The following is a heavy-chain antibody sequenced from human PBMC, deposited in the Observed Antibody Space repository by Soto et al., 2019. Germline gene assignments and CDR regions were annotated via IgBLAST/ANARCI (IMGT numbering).Heavy chain of an antibody. D-gene: IGHD6-13*01. Sequence: QVQLQESGPGLVKPSETLSLTCTVSGGSISSYYWSWIRQPPGKGLEWIGNIYYSGSTNYNPSLQTRVTISADTSKHRFSLNQSDVTAAGAAVYACAREGYSSCWHAWGAFDIWGPGTIVTVSS. J-gene: IGHJ3*02. CDR1: GGSISSYY. CDR2: IYYSGST. CDR3: AREGYSSCWHAWGAFDI. V-gene: IGHV4-59*01.